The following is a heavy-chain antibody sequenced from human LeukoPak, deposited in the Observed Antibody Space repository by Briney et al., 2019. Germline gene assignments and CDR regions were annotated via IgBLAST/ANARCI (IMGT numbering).Heavy chain of an antibody. CDR1: GGTFSSYA. V-gene: IGHV1-69*05. Sequence: ASVKVSCKASGGTFSSYAISWVRQAPGQGLEWMGRIIPIFGTANYAQKFQGRVTITTDESTSTAYMELSSLRSEDTVVYYCARDLEGWDYSPGNWFDPWGQGTLVTVSS. D-gene: IGHD4-11*01. CDR2: IIPIFGTA. J-gene: IGHJ5*02. CDR3: ARDLEGWDYSPGNWFDP.